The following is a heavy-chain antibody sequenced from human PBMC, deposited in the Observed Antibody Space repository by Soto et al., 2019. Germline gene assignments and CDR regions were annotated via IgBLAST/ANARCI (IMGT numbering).Heavy chain of an antibody. CDR1: GFTFSSYA. J-gene: IGHJ6*02. Sequence: QVQLVESGGGVVQPGRSLRLSCAASGFTFSSYAMYWVRQAPGKGLEWVAVISYDGNNKYYADSVKGRFTISRDNSKNTRYLQMNSLRAEGTAVYYCARAGCDGGSCYTLVGLRYGMDVWGQGTTVTVSS. CDR3: ARAGCDGGSCYTLVGLRYGMDV. V-gene: IGHV3-30-3*01. D-gene: IGHD2-15*01. CDR2: ISYDGNNK.